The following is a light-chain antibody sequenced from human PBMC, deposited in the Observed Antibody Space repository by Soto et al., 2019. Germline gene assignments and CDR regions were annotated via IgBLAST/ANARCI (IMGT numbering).Light chain of an antibody. Sequence: QSALTQPASVSGSPGQSITISCTGTSSDVGGYNCVSWYQQHPGKAPKLMIYEVSNRPSGVSNRFSGSKSGNTASLTISGLQAEDEADYYSCSYAGSSTFAGVFGGGTKLTVL. CDR1: SSDVGGYNC. CDR3: CSYAGSSTFAGV. J-gene: IGLJ3*02. V-gene: IGLV2-14*01. CDR2: EVS.